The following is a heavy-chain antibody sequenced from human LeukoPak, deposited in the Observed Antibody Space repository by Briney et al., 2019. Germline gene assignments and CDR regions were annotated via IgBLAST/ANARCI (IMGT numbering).Heavy chain of an antibody. V-gene: IGHV3-23*01. Sequence: GGSLRLSCAASGFTFSSYAMSWVRQAPGKGLEWVSSISDSGANTYYAESVKGRFTVSRDNSKNTLYSQMNSLRSEDTAVYYGATNPYSSKAVVYWGQGTLVTVSS. CDR1: GFTFSSYA. CDR2: ISDSGANT. J-gene: IGHJ4*02. D-gene: IGHD6-13*01. CDR3: ATNPYSSKAVVY.